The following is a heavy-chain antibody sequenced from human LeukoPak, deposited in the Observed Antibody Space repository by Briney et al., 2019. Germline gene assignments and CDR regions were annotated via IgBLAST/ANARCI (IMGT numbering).Heavy chain of an antibody. J-gene: IGHJ4*02. V-gene: IGHV4-59*12. CDR2: IVYSGST. CDR1: GDSIGSYY. D-gene: IGHD4-17*01. CDR3: ARWKVSYGDYGGFDY. Sequence: PSETLSLTCSVSGDSIGSYYWSWIRQPPGKGLEWIGYIVYSGSTKYNPSLKSRVTMSVDTSKNQFSLKLSSVTAADTAVYYCARWKVSYGDYGGFDYWGQGTLVTVSS.